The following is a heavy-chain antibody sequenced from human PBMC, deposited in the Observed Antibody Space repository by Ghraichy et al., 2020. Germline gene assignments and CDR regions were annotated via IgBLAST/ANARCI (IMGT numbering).Heavy chain of an antibody. CDR3: ARGGWQLGDPKYYYGMDV. CDR2: INHSGST. CDR1: GGSFSGYY. D-gene: IGHD6-6*01. J-gene: IGHJ6*02. V-gene: IGHV4-34*01. Sequence: SETLSLTCAVYGGSFSGYYWSWIRQPPGKGLEWIGEINHSGSTNYNPSLKSRVTISVDTSKNQFSLKLSSVTAADTAVYYCARGGWQLGDPKYYYGMDVWGQGTTVTVSS.